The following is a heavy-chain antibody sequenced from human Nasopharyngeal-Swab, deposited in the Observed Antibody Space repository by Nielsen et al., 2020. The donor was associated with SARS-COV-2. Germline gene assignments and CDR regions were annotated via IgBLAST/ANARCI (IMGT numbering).Heavy chain of an antibody. J-gene: IGHJ5*02. V-gene: IGHV4-59*01. CDR1: GGSISSYY. D-gene: IGHD3-10*01. Sequence: SETLSLTCTVSGGSISSYYWSWIRQPPGKGLEWIGYIYYSGSTNYNPSLKSRVTISVDTSKNQFSLKLSSVTAADTAVYYCAREPSMARGPFDPWGQGTLVTVSS. CDR3: AREPSMARGPFDP. CDR2: IYYSGST.